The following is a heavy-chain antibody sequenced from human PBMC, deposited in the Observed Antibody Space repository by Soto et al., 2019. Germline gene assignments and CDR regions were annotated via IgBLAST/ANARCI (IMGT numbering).Heavy chain of an antibody. CDR2: ISYDGSNK. Sequence: PGGSLRLSCAASGFTFSSYAMHWVRQAPGKGLEWVAVISYDGSNKYYADSVKGRFTISRDNSKNTLYLQMNSLRAEDTAVYYCARDLWELLPFDYWGQGT. D-gene: IGHD1-26*01. J-gene: IGHJ4*02. V-gene: IGHV3-30-3*01. CDR3: ARDLWELLPFDY. CDR1: GFTFSSYA.